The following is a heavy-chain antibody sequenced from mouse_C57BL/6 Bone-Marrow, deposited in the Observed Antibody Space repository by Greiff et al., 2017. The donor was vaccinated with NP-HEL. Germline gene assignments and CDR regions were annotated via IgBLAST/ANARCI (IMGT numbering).Heavy chain of an antibody. Sequence: VKLVESGPELVKPGASVKLSCKASGYTFTSYDINWVKQRPGQGLEWIGEIYPRSGNTYYNEKFKGKATLTADKSSSTAYMELRSLTSEDSAVYFCARKGYYGSSPWFAYWGQGTLVTVSA. J-gene: IGHJ3*01. V-gene: IGHV1-81*01. CDR1: GYTFTSYD. CDR2: IYPRSGNT. D-gene: IGHD1-1*01. CDR3: ARKGYYGSSPWFAY.